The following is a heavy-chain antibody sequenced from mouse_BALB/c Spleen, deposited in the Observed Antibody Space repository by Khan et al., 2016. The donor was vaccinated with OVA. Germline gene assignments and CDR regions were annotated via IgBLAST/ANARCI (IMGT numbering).Heavy chain of an antibody. CDR3: ASSGPRWDIDY. CDR1: GYPFINYW. V-gene: IGHV1-7*01. Sequence: AQLQESGAELAKPGASVKMSCKASGYPFINYWILWVKQRPGQGLEWIGDINPTTGYTEYNQNFKDNATLTADKSSSTAYMRLSILAYEASASYYFASSGPRWDIDYWGQGTTLTFSS. D-gene: IGHD1-3*01. J-gene: IGHJ2*01. CDR2: INPTTGYT.